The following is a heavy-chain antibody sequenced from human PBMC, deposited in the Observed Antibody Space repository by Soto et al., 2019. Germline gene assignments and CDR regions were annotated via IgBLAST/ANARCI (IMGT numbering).Heavy chain of an antibody. CDR1: GFTFSSYW. V-gene: IGHV3-74*01. D-gene: IGHD2-2*01. CDR3: ASSVNIVVVPAAIERRDYYYGMDV. J-gene: IGHJ6*02. CDR2: INSDGSST. Sequence: EVQLVESGGGLVQPGGSLRLSCAASGFTFSSYWMHWVRQAPGKGLVWVSRINSDGSSTSYADSVKGRFTISRDNAKNTLYLQMNSLRAEDTAVYYCASSVNIVVVPAAIERRDYYYGMDVWGQGTTVTVSS.